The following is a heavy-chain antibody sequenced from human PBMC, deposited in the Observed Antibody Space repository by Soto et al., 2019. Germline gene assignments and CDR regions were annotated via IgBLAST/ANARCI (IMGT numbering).Heavy chain of an antibody. D-gene: IGHD3-22*01. CDR2: ISGSGGST. CDR3: AKDRDYYDSSGYYSLPPEYFQH. V-gene: IGHV3-23*01. J-gene: IGHJ1*01. Sequence: EVQLLESGGGLVQPGGSLRLSCAASGFTFSSYAMSWVRQAPGKGLEWVSAISGSGGSTYYADSVKGRFTISRDNSKNTLYLQMNSLRAEDMAVYYCAKDRDYYDSSGYYSLPPEYFQHWGQGTLVTVSS. CDR1: GFTFSSYA.